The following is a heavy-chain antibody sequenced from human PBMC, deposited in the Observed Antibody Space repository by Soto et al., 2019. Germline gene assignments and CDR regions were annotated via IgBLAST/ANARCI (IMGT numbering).Heavy chain of an antibody. D-gene: IGHD5-12*01. CDR1: GFTLSTHN. CDR3: ARDRDGYNSNWFDP. Sequence: GGSLRLSCAASGFTLSTHNMNWVRQAPGKGLEWVSSISTGSSYIYYADSVKGRFTISRDNAQNSLYLQMNSLTVEDTAVYYCARDRDGYNSNWFDPWGRGTLVTVSS. CDR2: ISTGSSYI. J-gene: IGHJ5*02. V-gene: IGHV3-21*01.